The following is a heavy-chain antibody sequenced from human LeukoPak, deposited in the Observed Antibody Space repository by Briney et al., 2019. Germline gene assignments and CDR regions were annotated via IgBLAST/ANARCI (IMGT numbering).Heavy chain of an antibody. CDR2: IRYDGSNK. CDR3: ATLGDCGGDCYYYYYGMDV. J-gene: IGHJ6*02. CDR1: GFTFSSYG. V-gene: IGHV3-30*02. D-gene: IGHD2-21*02. Sequence: PGVSLRLSCAASGFTFSSYGMHWVRQAPGKGLEWVAFIRYDGSNKYYVDSVKGRFTISRDNSKNTLYLQMNSLRAEDTAVYYCATLGDCGGDCYYYYYGMDVWGQGTTVTVSS.